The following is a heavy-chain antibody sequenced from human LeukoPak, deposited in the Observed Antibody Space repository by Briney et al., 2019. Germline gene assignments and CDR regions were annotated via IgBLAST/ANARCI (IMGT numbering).Heavy chain of an antibody. CDR1: GFIFSNYV. J-gene: IGHJ6*02. D-gene: IGHD3-10*01. V-gene: IGHV3-23*01. CDR2: IDYSGAYT. Sequence: GGSLRLSCAASGFIFSNYVMSWVRQARGKGLERVSTIDYSGAYTYCADSVNGRFTISIDKSKITLYMQMNSLRGEDTAIYYCAKVPYSDYGSGRPPFMDVWGQGTTVAVS. CDR3: AKVPYSDYGSGRPPFMDV.